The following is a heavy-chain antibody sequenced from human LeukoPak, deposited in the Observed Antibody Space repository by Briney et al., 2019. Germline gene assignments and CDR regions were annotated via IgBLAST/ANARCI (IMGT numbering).Heavy chain of an antibody. Sequence: SGGSLRLTCAASGFTFSSYGMHWVRQAPGKGLEWVAFRRFDGSNKYYADSVKGRFTISRDNSKNTLYLQMNSLRAEDTAVYYCAKDLRELLPPGYWGQGTLVTVSS. CDR3: AKDLRELLPPGY. D-gene: IGHD1-26*01. CDR2: RRFDGSNK. V-gene: IGHV3-30*02. CDR1: GFTFSSYG. J-gene: IGHJ4*02.